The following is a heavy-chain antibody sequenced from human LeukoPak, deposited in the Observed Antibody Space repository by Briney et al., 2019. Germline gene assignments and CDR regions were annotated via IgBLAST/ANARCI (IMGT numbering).Heavy chain of an antibody. Sequence: GGSLRLSCAASGFTFSSYAMSWVRQAPGKGLEWVSSISGSASSIYYADSVKGRFTVSRDSSKNTLFLQMNSLTAEDTAIYYCAKCDNYYDSSGQGGVDYWGQGTPVTVSS. CDR1: GFTFSSYA. V-gene: IGHV3-23*01. CDR3: AKCDNYYDSSGQGGVDY. J-gene: IGHJ4*02. D-gene: IGHD3-22*01. CDR2: ISGSASSI.